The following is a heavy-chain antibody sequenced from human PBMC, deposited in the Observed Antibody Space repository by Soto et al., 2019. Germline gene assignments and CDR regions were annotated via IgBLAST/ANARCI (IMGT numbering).Heavy chain of an antibody. D-gene: IGHD6-6*01. V-gene: IGHV3-15*01. Sequence: EVQLVESGGGLVQPGGSLRLSCVASGFTFTNAWMSWVRQAPGKGLEWVGRIKSKTDGGTTDYAAPVKGRFTVSRDDSKNTLFLQMNSLKTEDTAVYYCTTYTSSSFGSWGQGTLVTVSS. J-gene: IGHJ4*02. CDR3: TTYTSSSFGS. CDR1: GFTFTNAW. CDR2: IKSKTDGGTT.